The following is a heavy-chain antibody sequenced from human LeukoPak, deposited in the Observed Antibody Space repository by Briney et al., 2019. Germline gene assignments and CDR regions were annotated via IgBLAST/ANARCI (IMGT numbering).Heavy chain of an antibody. D-gene: IGHD3-10*01. Sequence: SETLSLTCAVYGGSFSGYYWSWIRQPPGKGLEWIGEINHSGSTNYNPSLKSRVTISVDTSKNQFSLKLSSVTAADTAVYYCARDRGGVYAFDIWGQGTMVTVSS. CDR1: GGSFSGYY. CDR2: INHSGST. J-gene: IGHJ3*02. CDR3: ARDRGGVYAFDI. V-gene: IGHV4-34*01.